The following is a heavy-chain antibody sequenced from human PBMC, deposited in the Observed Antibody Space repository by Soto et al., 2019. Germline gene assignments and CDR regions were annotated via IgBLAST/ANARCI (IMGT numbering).Heavy chain of an antibody. V-gene: IGHV1-18*04. D-gene: IGHD2-8*01. Sequence: QVQLVQSGAEVKKPGASVKVSCKASGYTFTSYGISWVRQAPGQGLEWMGWISAYNGNTNYAQKLQGRVTMTTDTPTSTAYMELRSLRSDDTAVYYCARDRGYCTNGVCYTPWGFDYWGQGTLVTVSS. CDR3: ARDRGYCTNGVCYTPWGFDY. CDR2: ISAYNGNT. J-gene: IGHJ4*02. CDR1: GYTFTSYG.